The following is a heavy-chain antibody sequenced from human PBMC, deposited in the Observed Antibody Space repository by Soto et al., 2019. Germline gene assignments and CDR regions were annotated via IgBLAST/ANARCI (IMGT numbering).Heavy chain of an antibody. CDR1: GGFIRGGDYY. Sequence: QVQLQESGPGLVKPSQTLSLTCTVSGGFIRGGDYYWSWIRQPPGKGLEWIGYIYHSGSTDYNPSLKSRVIISVDTYKNQFSLKLSSVTAADTAVYYCARGRMFTSSWFFFHSWGQGTLVTVSS. D-gene: IGHD6-13*01. CDR3: ARGRMFTSSWFFFHS. J-gene: IGHJ4*02. CDR2: IYHSGST. V-gene: IGHV4-30-4*01.